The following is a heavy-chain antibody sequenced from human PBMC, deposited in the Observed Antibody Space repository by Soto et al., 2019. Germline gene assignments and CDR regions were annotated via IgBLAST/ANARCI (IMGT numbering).Heavy chain of an antibody. CDR1: GGSISPYY. J-gene: IGHJ4*02. CDR2: IYYSGST. D-gene: IGHD3-22*01. CDR3: ARPRSSGYAGEFDY. Sequence: SETLSLTCTVSGGSISPYYWSWIRQPPGKGLEWIGFIYYSGSTNYNPSLKSRVTISVDTSQNQFSLMLTSATAADTAVYYCARPRSSGYAGEFDYWGKGTLVTVSS. V-gene: IGHV4-59*01.